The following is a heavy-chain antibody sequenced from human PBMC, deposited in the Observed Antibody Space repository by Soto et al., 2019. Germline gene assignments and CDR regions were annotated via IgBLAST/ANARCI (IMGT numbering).Heavy chain of an antibody. CDR2: VNPNTGLT. CDR3: TTLRLDP. CDR1: GCTFTALY. J-gene: IGHJ5*02. V-gene: IGHV1-2*02. Sequence: ASVKVSCKASGCTFTALYMNWVRQAPGQGLEWMGWVNPNTGLTKYAQKFQGRVIMTRDTSINTAYMELSGLTSDDTAVYYCTTLRLDPWGQGTLVTVSS. D-gene: IGHD3-9*01.